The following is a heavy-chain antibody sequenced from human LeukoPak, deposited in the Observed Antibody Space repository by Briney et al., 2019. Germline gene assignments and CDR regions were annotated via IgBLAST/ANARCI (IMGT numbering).Heavy chain of an antibody. CDR3: AREEFLHEIDSSGYFVY. CDR1: GGSITGYY. V-gene: IGHV4-4*07. CDR2: VYSSGVG. J-gene: IGHJ4*02. D-gene: IGHD3-22*01. Sequence: SETLSLTCTVSGGSITGYYWNWIRQPAGRGLEWLGRVYSSGVGNYNPSLTSRVTMSVDTSKNQFSMKLTSLTAADTAVYYCAREEFLHEIDSSGYFVYWGQGTLVTVSS.